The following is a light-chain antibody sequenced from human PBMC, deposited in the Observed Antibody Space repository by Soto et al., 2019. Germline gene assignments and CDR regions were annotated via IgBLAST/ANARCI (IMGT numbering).Light chain of an antibody. CDR2: KAS. J-gene: IGKJ1*01. Sequence: DILMTQSPSTLSASVGDTVAITCRASQTFSSWVAWYQQKPGRAPKLLIYKASSLESGVPSRFSDSGSGTEFTLTISSLQPDDLATYYCQQYNSLLGTFGQGTKVDIK. CDR3: QQYNSLLGT. CDR1: QTFSSW. V-gene: IGKV1-5*03.